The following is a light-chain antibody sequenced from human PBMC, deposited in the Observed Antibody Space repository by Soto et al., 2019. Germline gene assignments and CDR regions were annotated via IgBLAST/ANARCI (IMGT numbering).Light chain of an antibody. CDR1: QRFGSSN. J-gene: IGKJ1*01. V-gene: IGKV3-20*01. Sequence: EIVLTQSPGTLSLSPGERGTLSCRASQRFGSSNLAWYQQKPGQAPRLLIYGASSRATGIPDRFSGSGSGTDFTLTISRLEPEDFAVYYCQQYGSSWWTFGQGTKVDIK. CDR3: QQYGSSWWT. CDR2: GAS.